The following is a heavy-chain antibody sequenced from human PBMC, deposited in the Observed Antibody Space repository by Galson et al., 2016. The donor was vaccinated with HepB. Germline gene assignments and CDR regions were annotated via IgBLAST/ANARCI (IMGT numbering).Heavy chain of an antibody. D-gene: IGHD1-26*01. Sequence: SLRLSCAASGFTVTRSYMSWVRQAPGQGLEWVSVIYSGGATYYTDSVRGRFTISRDDSKNTLFLQMDSLRPKDTAAYYCASGLVGSTTAFDCWGQGTLVAVSS. V-gene: IGHV3-53*05. CDR1: GFTVTRSY. CDR3: ASGLVGSTTAFDC. CDR2: IYSGGAT. J-gene: IGHJ4*02.